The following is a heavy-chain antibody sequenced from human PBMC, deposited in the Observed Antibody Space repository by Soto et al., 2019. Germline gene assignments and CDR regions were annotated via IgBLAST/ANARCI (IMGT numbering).Heavy chain of an antibody. V-gene: IGHV1-58*01. J-gene: IGHJ4*02. CDR2: IVVGSGNT. Sequence: QMQLVQSGPEVKKPGTSVKVSCKTSGFTFTSSAVQWVRQARGPRLEWIGWIVVGSGNTNYAQKFQERVTITRDMSTSTAYMELSSLRSEDTAVYYCAADRECSSARCYPYNFDYWGQGTLVTV. CDR1: GFTFTSSA. CDR3: AADRECSSARCYPYNFDY. D-gene: IGHD2-2*01.